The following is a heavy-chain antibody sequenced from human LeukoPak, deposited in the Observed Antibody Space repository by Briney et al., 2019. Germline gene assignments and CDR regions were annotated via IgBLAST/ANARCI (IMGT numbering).Heavy chain of an antibody. J-gene: IGHJ6*03. D-gene: IGHD6-13*01. CDR2: INHSGST. Sequence: SETLSLTCAVYGGSFSGYYWSWIRQPPGKGLEWIGEINHSGSTNYNPSLKSRVTISVDTSKNQFSLKLSSVTAADTAVYYCARAAAGTKNYYYYYYMDVWGKGTTVTVSS. V-gene: IGHV4-34*01. CDR1: GGSFSGYY. CDR3: ARAAAGTKNYYYYYYMDV.